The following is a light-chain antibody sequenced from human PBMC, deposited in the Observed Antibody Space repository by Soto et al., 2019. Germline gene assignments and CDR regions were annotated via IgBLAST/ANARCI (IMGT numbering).Light chain of an antibody. CDR2: GAS. CDR3: QQYASSPYT. J-gene: IGKJ2*01. CDR1: QSISSSY. V-gene: IGKV3-20*01. Sequence: ESVLTQSPGTLSLSPGERATLSFRASQSISSSYLAWYQQKPGQAPRLLIYGASRRATGIPDRFSGRESGTDFTLTITTLEPEDSAVYFCQQYASSPYTFGQGTKVDIK.